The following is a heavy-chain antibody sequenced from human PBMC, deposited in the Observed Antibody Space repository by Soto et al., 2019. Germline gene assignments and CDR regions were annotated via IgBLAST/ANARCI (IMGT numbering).Heavy chain of an antibody. CDR1: GFTFSSNA. D-gene: IGHD3-22*01. J-gene: IGHJ4*02. CDR2: IGDSGDTT. Sequence: EVQLLESGGGLVQPGGSLRLSCSASGFTFSSNAMSWVRQAPGKGLDWVSAIGDSGDTTYYADSVKGRFTISRDNSKNTLYLQMNSLTAEDAAVYFCARVRLIVTNPQAVPFDYWGQGTLVTVSS. V-gene: IGHV3-23*01. CDR3: ARVRLIVTNPQAVPFDY.